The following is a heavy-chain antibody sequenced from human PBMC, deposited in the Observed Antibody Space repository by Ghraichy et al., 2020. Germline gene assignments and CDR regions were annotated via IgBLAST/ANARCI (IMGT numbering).Heavy chain of an antibody. D-gene: IGHD3-3*01. V-gene: IGHV4-34*01. J-gene: IGHJ4*02. CDR3: ARGSITIFGALGY. CDR1: GGSFSGYY. CDR2: INHSGST. Sequence: SETLSLTCAVYGGSFSGYYWSWIRQPPGKGLEWIGEINHSGSTNYNPSLKSRVTISVDTSKNQFSLKLSSVTAADTAVYYCARGSITIFGALGYWGQGTLVTVSS.